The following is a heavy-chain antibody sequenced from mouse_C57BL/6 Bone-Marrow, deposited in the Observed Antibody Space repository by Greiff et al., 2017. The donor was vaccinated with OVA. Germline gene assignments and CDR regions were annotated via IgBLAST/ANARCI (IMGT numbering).Heavy chain of an antibody. Sequence: EVKVEESGGGLVQPGGSMKLSCVASGFTFSNYWMNWVRQSPEKGLEWVAQIRLKSDNYATHYAESVKGRFTISRDDSKSSVYLQMNNLRAEDTGIDYCTGSLRGHWYFDVWGTGTTVTVSS. CDR2: IRLKSDNYAT. CDR1: GFTFSNYW. CDR3: TGSLRGHWYFDV. D-gene: IGHD2-12*01. J-gene: IGHJ1*03. V-gene: IGHV6-3*01.